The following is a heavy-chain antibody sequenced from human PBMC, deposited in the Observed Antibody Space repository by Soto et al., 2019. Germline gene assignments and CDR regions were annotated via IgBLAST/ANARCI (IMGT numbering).Heavy chain of an antibody. Sequence: SSETLSLTCTVSGGSISSSSFYWGWIRQPPGKGLQWIGSFYYSGSAYYNPSLKSRVTISVDTSKNQFSLKLTSVTAADTAVYYCVRQERHASWFDPWGQGTLVTVSS. CDR3: VRQERHASWFDP. CDR2: FYYSGSA. CDR1: GGSISSSSFY. V-gene: IGHV4-39*01. J-gene: IGHJ5*02.